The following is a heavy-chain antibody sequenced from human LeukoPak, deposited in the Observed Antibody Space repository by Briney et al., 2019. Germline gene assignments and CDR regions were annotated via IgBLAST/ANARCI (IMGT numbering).Heavy chain of an antibody. CDR3: ASLVYSYGDYYYYYYMDV. D-gene: IGHD5-18*01. V-gene: IGHV3-30*03. CDR1: GFTFSSYG. J-gene: IGHJ6*03. Sequence: GGSLRLSCAASGFTFSSYGMHWVRQAPGKGLEWVAVISYDGSNKYYADSVKGRFTISRDNSKNTLYLQMNSLRAEDAAVYYCASLVYSYGDYYYYYYMDVWGKGTTVTISS. CDR2: ISYDGSNK.